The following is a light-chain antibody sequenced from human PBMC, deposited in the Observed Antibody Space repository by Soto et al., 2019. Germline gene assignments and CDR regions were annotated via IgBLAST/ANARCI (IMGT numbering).Light chain of an antibody. V-gene: IGKV3-15*01. CDR2: DAS. J-gene: IGKJ5*01. CDR1: QTIDNT. Sequence: EIVMTQSPATLSLSPGARATLSCRASQTIDNTLAWYQRKPGQAPRLLIYDASTRATGIPARFSGSGSGTDFTLTISSLQPEDFAIYYCQQTYTTPEITFGQGTRLEI. CDR3: QQTYTTPEIT.